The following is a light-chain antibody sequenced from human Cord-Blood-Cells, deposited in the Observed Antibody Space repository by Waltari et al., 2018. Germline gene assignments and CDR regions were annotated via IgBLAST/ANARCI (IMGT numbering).Light chain of an antibody. V-gene: IGLV2-8*01. Sequence: QSALTQPPSASGSPGQSVTISCTGTTSDVGGYNYASWYPQHPGKAPKLMISEVSKRPSGVPDRFSGSKSGNTASLTVSGLQAEDEADYYCSSYAGSNNVVFGGGTKLTVL. CDR2: EVS. CDR3: SSYAGSNNVV. J-gene: IGLJ2*01. CDR1: TSDVGGYNY.